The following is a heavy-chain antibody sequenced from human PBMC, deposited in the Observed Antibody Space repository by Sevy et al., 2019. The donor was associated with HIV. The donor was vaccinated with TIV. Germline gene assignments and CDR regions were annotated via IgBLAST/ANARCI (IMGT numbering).Heavy chain of an antibody. D-gene: IGHD2-21*01. J-gene: IGHJ6*03. V-gene: IGHV3-30*02. CDR3: AKAFGDCGGDCYSVDAYYYYMDV. CDR2: IRYDGSNK. Sequence: GGSLRLSCAASEFTFSNYGMHWVRQAPGKGLEWVAFIRYDGSNKYYADSVKGRFTISRDNSKDTRYLQVNSLRAEDTAVYYCAKAFGDCGGDCYSVDAYYYYMDVWGKGTTVTVSS. CDR1: EFTFSNYG.